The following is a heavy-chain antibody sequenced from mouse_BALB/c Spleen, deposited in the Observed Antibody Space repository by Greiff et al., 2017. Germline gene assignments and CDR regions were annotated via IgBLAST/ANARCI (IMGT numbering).Heavy chain of an antibody. CDR2: ISDGGSYT. CDR1: GFTFSDYY. V-gene: IGHV5-4*02. CDR3: AREGTEATYAMDY. Sequence: EVHLVASGGGLVKPGGSLKLSCAASGFTFSDYYMYWVRQTPEKRLEWVATISDGGSYTYYPDSVKGRFTISRDNAKNNLYLQMSSLKSEDTAMYYCAREGTEATYAMDYWGQGTSVTVAS. J-gene: IGHJ4*01. D-gene: IGHD3-2*02.